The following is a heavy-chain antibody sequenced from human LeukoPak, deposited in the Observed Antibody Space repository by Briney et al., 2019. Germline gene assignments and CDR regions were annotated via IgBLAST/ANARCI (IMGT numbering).Heavy chain of an antibody. CDR2: IYYSGST. V-gene: IGHV4-4*02. Sequence: PSETLSLTCAVSGGSISSSNWWGWVRQPPGKGLEWIGSIYYSGSTYYNPSLKSRVTISVDKSKNQFSLMLTSVTAADTAVYYCAISSYYRVWFDPWGQGTLVTVSS. CDR1: GGSISSSNW. CDR3: AISSYYRVWFDP. J-gene: IGHJ5*02. D-gene: IGHD6-6*01.